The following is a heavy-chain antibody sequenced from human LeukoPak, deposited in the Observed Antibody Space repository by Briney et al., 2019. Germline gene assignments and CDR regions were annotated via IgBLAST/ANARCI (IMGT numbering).Heavy chain of an antibody. CDR1: GGTFSSYA. Sequence: VASVKVSCKASGGTFSSYAISWVRQAPGQGLEWMGRIIPILGIANYAQKFRGRVTITADKSTSTAYMELRSLRSDDTAVYYCARGGVLRYFDWLSLDYWGQGTLVTVSS. J-gene: IGHJ4*02. CDR2: IIPILGIA. D-gene: IGHD3-9*01. CDR3: ARGGVLRYFDWLSLDY. V-gene: IGHV1-69*04.